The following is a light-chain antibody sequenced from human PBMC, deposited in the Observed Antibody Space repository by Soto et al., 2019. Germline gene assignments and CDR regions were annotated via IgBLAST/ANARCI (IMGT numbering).Light chain of an antibody. CDR3: QQGYSTPIT. V-gene: IGKV3-11*01. CDR2: DAS. CDR1: QSVSSY. J-gene: IGKJ5*01. Sequence: EIVLTQSPVTLSLSPGERATLSCRASQSVSSYLAWYQQKPGQAPRLLIYDASNRATGIPDRFSGSGSGTDFTLTFSSLEPEDFATYYCQQGYSTPITFGQGTRLEIK.